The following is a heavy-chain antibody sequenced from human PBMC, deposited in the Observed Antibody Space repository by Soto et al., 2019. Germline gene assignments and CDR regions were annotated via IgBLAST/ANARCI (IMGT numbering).Heavy chain of an antibody. D-gene: IGHD2-2*01. CDR3: AHSHQEIDAFDI. V-gene: IGHV2-5*02. CDR1: GFSLSTSGVG. J-gene: IGHJ3*02. CDR2: IYWDDDK. Sequence: QITLKESGPTLVKPTQTLTLTCTFSGFSLSTSGVGVGWIRQPPGKALEWLALIYWDDDKRYSPSLKSRLTITKDTSKNQVVPTMTNRDPVDTATYYCAHSHQEIDAFDIWGQGTMVTVSS.